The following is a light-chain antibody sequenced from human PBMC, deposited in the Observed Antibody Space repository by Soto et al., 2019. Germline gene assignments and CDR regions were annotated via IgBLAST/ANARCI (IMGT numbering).Light chain of an antibody. CDR1: QSIGGF. J-gene: IGKJ1*01. Sequence: IVLTQSPATLSLSPWERATLFCRASQSIGGFLAWYQQRPGQAPRLLIYEASNRPTGIPARFSGSGSGTDFTLTISSLEPEDFAVYYCQQRSNWPPTWTFGQGTKVDIK. V-gene: IGKV3-11*01. CDR2: EAS. CDR3: QQRSNWPPTWT.